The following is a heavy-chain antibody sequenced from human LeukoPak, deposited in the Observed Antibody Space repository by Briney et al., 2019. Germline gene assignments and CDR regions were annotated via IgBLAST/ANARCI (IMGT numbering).Heavy chain of an antibody. J-gene: IGHJ6*03. CDR2: IRSKAYGVTT. CDR3: TREVQYDSSGYYYSYYYMDV. V-gene: IGHV3-49*03. Sequence: GGSLRLSCTASGFTLGDYALSWFRQAPGKGLEWVGFIRSKAYGVTTEYAASVTGRFTISRDDSKSIAYLQMNSLKTEDTAVYYCTREVQYDSSGYYYSYYYMDVWGKGTTVTVSS. CDR1: GFTLGDYA. D-gene: IGHD3-22*01.